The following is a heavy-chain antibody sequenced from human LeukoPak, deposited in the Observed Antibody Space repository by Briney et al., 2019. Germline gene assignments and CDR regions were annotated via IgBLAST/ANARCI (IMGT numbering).Heavy chain of an antibody. Sequence: GESLRLSCAASGFTFSSYEMNWVRQAPGKGLEWVSYISSSGTTIYYADSVKGRFIISRDNAKNSLYLQMNSLRVEDTAVYYCARDALELFDCWGQGTLVTVSS. V-gene: IGHV3-48*03. D-gene: IGHD5-24*01. CDR1: GFTFSSYE. CDR2: ISSSGTTI. CDR3: ARDALELFDC. J-gene: IGHJ4*02.